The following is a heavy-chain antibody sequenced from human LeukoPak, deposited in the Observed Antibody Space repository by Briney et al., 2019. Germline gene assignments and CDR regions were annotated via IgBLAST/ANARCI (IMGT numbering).Heavy chain of an antibody. Sequence: GGSLRLSCAASGFTFSSYGMHWVRQAPGKGLEWVAVISYDGSNKYYADSVKGRFTISRDNSKNTLYLQMNSLRAEDTAVYCCAKAPYDSSVLDYWGQGTLVTVSS. J-gene: IGHJ4*02. V-gene: IGHV3-30*18. CDR1: GFTFSSYG. D-gene: IGHD3-22*01. CDR3: AKAPYDSSVLDY. CDR2: ISYDGSNK.